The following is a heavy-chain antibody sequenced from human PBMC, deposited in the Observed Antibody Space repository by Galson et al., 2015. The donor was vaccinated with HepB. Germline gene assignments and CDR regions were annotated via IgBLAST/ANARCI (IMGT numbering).Heavy chain of an antibody. CDR3: ARGSSLNWNYAWTTYYYYMDV. V-gene: IGHV1-18*01. CDR2: ISAYNGNT. J-gene: IGHJ6*03. CDR1: GYTFTSYG. Sequence: SVKVSCKASGYTFTSYGISWVRQAPGQGLEWMGWISAYNGNTNYAQKLQGRVTMTTDTSTSTAYMELRSLRSDDTAVYYCARGSSLNWNYAWTTYYYYMDVWGKGTTVTVSS. D-gene: IGHD1-7*01.